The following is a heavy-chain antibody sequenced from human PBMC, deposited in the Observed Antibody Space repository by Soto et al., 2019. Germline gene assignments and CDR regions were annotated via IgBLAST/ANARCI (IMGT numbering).Heavy chain of an antibody. V-gene: IGHV3-23*01. Sequence: PGGSLRLSCAASGFTFSSYAMSWVRQAPGKGLEWVSAISGSGGSTYFADSVKGRFTISRDNSKNTLYLQMNSLRAEDTAVYYCAKEGLIVVVVAALYYFDYWGQGTLVTVSS. CDR2: ISGSGGST. CDR1: GFTFSSYA. J-gene: IGHJ4*02. D-gene: IGHD2-15*01. CDR3: AKEGLIVVVVAALYYFDY.